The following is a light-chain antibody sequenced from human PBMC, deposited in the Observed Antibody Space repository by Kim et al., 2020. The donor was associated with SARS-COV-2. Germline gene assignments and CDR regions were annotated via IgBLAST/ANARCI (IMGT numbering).Light chain of an antibody. CDR1: NIGSKS. Sequence: AAGKTARITWGRNNIGSKSVHWYQQEPGQAPVLVIYYDSDRPSGIPERFSGSNSGNTATLTISRVEAGDEADYYCQVWDSSSDHPVFGGGTQLTVL. CDR3: QVWDSSSDHPV. V-gene: IGLV3-21*04. CDR2: YDS. J-gene: IGLJ3*02.